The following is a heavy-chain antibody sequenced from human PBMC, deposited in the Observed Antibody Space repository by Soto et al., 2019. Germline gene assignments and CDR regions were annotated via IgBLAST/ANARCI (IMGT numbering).Heavy chain of an antibody. CDR3: ARMTSSLSPGR. CDR1: GFAFSNYS. D-gene: IGHD2-2*01. CDR2: IRSSGSPT. V-gene: IGHV3-48*01. J-gene: IGHJ4*02. Sequence: GGPLRLSCVASGFAFSNYSMNWVRQAPGKGLEWVSYIRSSGSPTYYAGSVKGRFTISRDNAKKSLYLQMNSLRAEDTAVYYCARMTSSLSPGRWGQGTLVTVSS.